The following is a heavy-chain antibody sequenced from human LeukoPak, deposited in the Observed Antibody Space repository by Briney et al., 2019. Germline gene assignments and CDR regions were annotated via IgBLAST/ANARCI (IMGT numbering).Heavy chain of an antibody. V-gene: IGHV3-74*01. Sequence: GSLSLSPAPPPLTSSPFRFPSPRRTRGEGGVSVSRGDSDGSSTSHADSVKGRFTISRDNAKNTLYLQMNSLRAEDTAVYYCASMSGYYDFWSGSASMDVWGKGTTVTVSS. D-gene: IGHD3-3*01. CDR3: ASMSGYYDFWSGSASMDV. CDR1: PLTSSPFR. J-gene: IGHJ6*04. CDR2: GDSDGSST.